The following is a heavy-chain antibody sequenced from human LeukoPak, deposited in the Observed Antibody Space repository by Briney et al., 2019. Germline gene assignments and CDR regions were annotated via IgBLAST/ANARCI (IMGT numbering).Heavy chain of an antibody. D-gene: IGHD3-10*01. CDR3: AREVQNYYGSGSYYKEHNWFDP. CDR2: IYYSGST. V-gene: IGHV4-59*01. J-gene: IGHJ5*02. CDR1: GGSISSYY. Sequence: PSETLSLTCTVSGGSISSYYWSWIRQPPGKGLEWIGYIYYSGSTNYNPSLKSRVTISVDTSKNQFSLKLSSVTAADTAVYYCAREVQNYYGSGSYYKEHNWFDPWGQGTLVTVSS.